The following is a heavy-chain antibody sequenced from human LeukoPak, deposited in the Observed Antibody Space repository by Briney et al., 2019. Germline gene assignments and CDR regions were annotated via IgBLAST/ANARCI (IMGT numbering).Heavy chain of an antibody. CDR3: ANSIRDY. Sequence: GGSLRLSCAASGFTFSSYGMHWVRQAPGKGLEWVAVISYDGSNKYYADSVKGRFTISRDNSKNTLYLQMNSLRAEDTAVYYCANSIRDYWGQETLVTVSS. J-gene: IGHJ4*02. D-gene: IGHD3-3*02. V-gene: IGHV3-30*18. CDR1: GFTFSSYG. CDR2: ISYDGSNK.